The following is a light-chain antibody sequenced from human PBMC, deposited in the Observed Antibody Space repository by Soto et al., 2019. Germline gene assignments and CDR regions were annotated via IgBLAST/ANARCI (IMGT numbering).Light chain of an antibody. J-gene: IGKJ1*01. Sequence: DIQMTQSPSTLSASVGDRVTITCRASQSINNWLAWYQQIPGKAPKLLIYDASSLKTGVPSRFSGSGSGTEFTLTISSLQPDDFATYYCQHYNTYPWTFGQGTK. V-gene: IGKV1-5*01. CDR2: DAS. CDR1: QSINNW. CDR3: QHYNTYPWT.